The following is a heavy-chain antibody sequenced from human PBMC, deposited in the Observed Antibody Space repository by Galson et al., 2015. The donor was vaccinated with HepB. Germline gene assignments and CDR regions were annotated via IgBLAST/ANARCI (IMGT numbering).Heavy chain of an antibody. V-gene: IGHV3-30*02. CDR1: GFTFSAYG. Sequence: SLRLSCAASGFTFSAYGMHWVRQAPGKGLEWVAFIPSDGSNKYYTDSVEGRFTISRDNSKNTLYLQRNSLRADDTALYFCARASYYDFWDYRYFDFWGRGTLVTVSS. D-gene: IGHD3-3*01. J-gene: IGHJ2*01. CDR3: ARASYYDFWDYRYFDF. CDR2: IPSDGSNK.